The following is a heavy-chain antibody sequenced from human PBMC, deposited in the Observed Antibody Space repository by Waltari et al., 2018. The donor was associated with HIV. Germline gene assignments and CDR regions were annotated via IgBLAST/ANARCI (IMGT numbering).Heavy chain of an antibody. CDR3: ARDRDFWSGHYYYYGMDV. CDR1: GGSISSYY. Sequence: QVQLQESGPGLVKPSETLSLTCTVAGGSISSYYWSWIRQHPGKGLEWIGYIYYSGSTNYNPSLKSRVTRSVDTSKNQFSLKLSSVTAADTAVYYCARDRDFWSGHYYYYGMDVWGQGTTVTVSS. D-gene: IGHD3-3*01. V-gene: IGHV4-59*01. J-gene: IGHJ6*02. CDR2: IYYSGST.